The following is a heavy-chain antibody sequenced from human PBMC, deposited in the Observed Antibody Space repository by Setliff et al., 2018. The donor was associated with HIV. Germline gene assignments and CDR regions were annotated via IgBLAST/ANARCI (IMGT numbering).Heavy chain of an antibody. V-gene: IGHV3-7*05. Sequence: GGSLRLSCAASGFTFRSYWMSWVRQAPGKGLEWVANINQDGIDKYYVDSVNGRFTISRDNAKNSVYLQMDSLRAEDTAVYYCARDPRAAVATICDYWGQGTLVTVSS. CDR3: ARDPRAAVATICDY. CDR2: INQDGIDK. D-gene: IGHD5-12*01. CDR1: GFTFRSYW. J-gene: IGHJ4*02.